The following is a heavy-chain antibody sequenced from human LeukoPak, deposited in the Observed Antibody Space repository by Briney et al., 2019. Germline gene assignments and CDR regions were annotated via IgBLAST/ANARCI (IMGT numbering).Heavy chain of an antibody. CDR1: GFTFSSYG. V-gene: IGHV3-30*03. Sequence: GGSLRLSCAASGFTFSSYGMHWVRQAPGKGLEWVATVSSDGSINYYRDSVKGRFTLSRDNSKNTLYLQMNSLRAEDTALYYCARGHTVTTNPLFDYWGQGTLVTVSS. J-gene: IGHJ4*02. D-gene: IGHD4-17*01. CDR3: ARGHTVTTNPLFDY. CDR2: VSSDGSIN.